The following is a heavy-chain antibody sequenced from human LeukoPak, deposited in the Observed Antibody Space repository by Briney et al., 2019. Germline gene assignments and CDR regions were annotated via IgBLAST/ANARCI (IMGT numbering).Heavy chain of an antibody. Sequence: SCKASGYTFTSYYMHWVRQAPGKGLEWVAVIWYDGSNKYYADSVKGRFTISRDNSKNTLYLQMNSLRAEDTAVYYCAKDSASYYYDSSGPDYWGQGTLVTVSS. CDR3: AKDSASYYYDSSGPDY. CDR1: GYTFTSYY. J-gene: IGHJ4*02. CDR2: IWYDGSNK. D-gene: IGHD3-22*01. V-gene: IGHV3-33*06.